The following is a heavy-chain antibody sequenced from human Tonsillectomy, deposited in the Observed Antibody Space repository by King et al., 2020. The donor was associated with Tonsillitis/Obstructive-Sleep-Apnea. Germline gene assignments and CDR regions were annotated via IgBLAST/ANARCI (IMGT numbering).Heavy chain of an antibody. CDR1: GGSISSYY. CDR3: ARSGGYSHGPGGGVYFYHMDV. D-gene: IGHD5-18*01. V-gene: IGHV4-59*01. J-gene: IGHJ6*03. CDR2: IYYSGST. Sequence: VQLQESGPGLVKPSETLSLTCTVSGGSISSYYWSWIRQPPGKGLEWIGYIYYSGSTNYNPSLKSRVTISVDTSKNQYSLKLSSVTAADTAVYYCARSGGYSHGPGGGVYFYHMDVWGKGTTVTVSS.